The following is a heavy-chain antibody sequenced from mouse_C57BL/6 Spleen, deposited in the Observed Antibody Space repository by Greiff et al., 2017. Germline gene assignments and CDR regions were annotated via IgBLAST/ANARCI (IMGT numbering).Heavy chain of an antibody. CDR2: ISSGSSTI. D-gene: IGHD2-14*01. V-gene: IGHV5-17*01. J-gene: IGHJ1*03. CDR3: AKGAVGCWYFGV. CDR1: GFTFSDYG. Sequence: EVKVVEPGGGLVKPGGSLKLSCAASGFTFSDYGMHWVRQAPEKGLEWVAHISSGSSTIYYADTVKGRFTISRDNAKNTLFLQMTSLRSEDTAMYCCAKGAVGCWYFGVWGTGTTVTVSA.